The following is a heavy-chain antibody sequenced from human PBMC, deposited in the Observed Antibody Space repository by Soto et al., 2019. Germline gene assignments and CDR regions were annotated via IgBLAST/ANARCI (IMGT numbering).Heavy chain of an antibody. CDR1: GGSFSGYY. Sequence: QVQLQQWGAGLLKPSETLSLTCAVYGGSFSGYYWSWIRQPPGRGLEWIGEINHSGSTNYNPSLKSRVTISVDTSKNQFSLKLSSVTAADTAVYYCARGTYCSSTSCYWGMDVWGQGTTVTVSS. J-gene: IGHJ6*02. CDR3: ARGTYCSSTSCYWGMDV. V-gene: IGHV4-34*01. CDR2: INHSGST. D-gene: IGHD2-2*01.